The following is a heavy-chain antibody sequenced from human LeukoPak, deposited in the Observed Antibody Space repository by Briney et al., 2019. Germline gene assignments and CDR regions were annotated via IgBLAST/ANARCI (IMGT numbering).Heavy chain of an antibody. J-gene: IGHJ4*02. V-gene: IGHV3-74*01. Sequence: AGGSLRLSCAASRFTLSSYWMHCVRQAPGKGLVWVSRINTDGSSTNYADSVKGRFTISRDNAMNTLYLQMNNLRAEDTAVYYCASRTGVYWGQGTLVSVSS. CDR2: INTDGSST. CDR1: RFTLSSYW. D-gene: IGHD1-14*01. CDR3: ASRTGVY.